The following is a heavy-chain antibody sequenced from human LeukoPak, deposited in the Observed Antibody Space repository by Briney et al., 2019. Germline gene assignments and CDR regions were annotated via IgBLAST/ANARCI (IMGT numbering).Heavy chain of an antibody. J-gene: IGHJ5*02. CDR3: ARGRRNSSSWYRDRGWFDP. CDR2: IYYSGST. D-gene: IGHD6-13*01. V-gene: IGHV4-59*12. CDR1: GGSISSYY. Sequence: TSETLSLTCTVSGGSISSYYWSWIRQPPGKGLEWIGYIYYSGSTNYNPSLKSRVTISVDTSKNQFSLKLSSVTAADTAVYYCARGRRNSSSWYRDRGWFDPWGQGTLVTVSS.